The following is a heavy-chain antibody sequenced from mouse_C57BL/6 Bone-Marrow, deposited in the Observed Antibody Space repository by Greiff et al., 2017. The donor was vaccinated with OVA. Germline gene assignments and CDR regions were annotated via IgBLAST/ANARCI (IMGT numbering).Heavy chain of an antibody. J-gene: IGHJ4*01. CDR2: IDPSDSET. CDR3: ARCTTVVAPYYAMDY. V-gene: IGHV1-52*01. D-gene: IGHD1-1*01. CDR1: GYTFTSYW. Sequence: QVQLQQPGAELVRPGSSVKLSCKASGYTFTSYWMHWVKQRPIQGLEWIGNIDPSDSETHYNQKFKDKATLTVDKSSSTAYMKLSSLTSEDSAVYYCARCTTVVAPYYAMDYWGQGTSVTVSS.